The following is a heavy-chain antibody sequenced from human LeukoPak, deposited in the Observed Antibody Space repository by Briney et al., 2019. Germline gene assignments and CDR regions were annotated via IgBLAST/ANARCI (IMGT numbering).Heavy chain of an antibody. V-gene: IGHV4-34*01. CDR2: INHSGST. CDR1: GGSFSGYY. Sequence: SETLSLTCAVYGGSFSGYYWSWIRQPPGKGLEWIGEINHSGSTNYNPSLKSRVTISVDTSKNQFSLKLSSVTAADTAVYYCARVLGGSGYYNNWFDPWGQGTLVTVSS. D-gene: IGHD3-22*01. CDR3: ARVLGGSGYYNNWFDP. J-gene: IGHJ5*02.